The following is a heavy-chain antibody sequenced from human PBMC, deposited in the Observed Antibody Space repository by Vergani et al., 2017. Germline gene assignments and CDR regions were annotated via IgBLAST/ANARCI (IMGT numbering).Heavy chain of an antibody. Sequence: QVQLVQSGAEVKKPGSSVKVSCKASGGTFSSYAISWVRQAPGQGLEWMGGIIPIFGTANYAQKFQGRVTITADESTSTAYMGLSSLRSEDTAVYYCARPSRIEYSSSWGGENYYYYMDVWGKGTTVTVSS. CDR1: GGTFSSYA. J-gene: IGHJ6*03. CDR3: ARPSRIEYSSSWGGENYYYYMDV. D-gene: IGHD6-6*01. CDR2: IIPIFGTA. V-gene: IGHV1-69*01.